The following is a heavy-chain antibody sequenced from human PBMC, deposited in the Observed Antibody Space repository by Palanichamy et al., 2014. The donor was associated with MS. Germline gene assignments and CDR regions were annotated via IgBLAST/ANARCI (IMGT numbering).Heavy chain of an antibody. J-gene: IGHJ6*02. D-gene: IGHD3-10*01. V-gene: IGHV4-59*01. CDR1: GDSISNYY. CDR2: VINTGGT. Sequence: QVRLQESGPGLVKPSETLSLTCSVSGDSISNYYWSWIRQSPGKGLEWIGYVINTGGTKYNPSLESRVTISVDTSKNQSSLKLKSVTAADAAVYYCARRMGYYYGSGSHGMDVWGQGTTVTVTS. CDR3: ARRMGYYYGSGSHGMDV.